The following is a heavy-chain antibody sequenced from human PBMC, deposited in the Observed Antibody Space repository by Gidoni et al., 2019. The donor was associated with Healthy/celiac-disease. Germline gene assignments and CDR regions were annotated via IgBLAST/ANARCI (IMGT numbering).Heavy chain of an antibody. Sequence: QVQLQESGPGLVKPSQTLSLTCTVSGGSISSGGYSWSWIRQHPGKGLEWIGYIYYSGSTYYNPSLKSRVTISVDTSKNQFSLKLSSVTAADTAVYYCASRGQYQLLPLDVWGQGTTVTVSS. V-gene: IGHV4-31*03. D-gene: IGHD2-2*01. CDR3: ASRGQYQLLPLDV. CDR1: GGSISSGGYS. J-gene: IGHJ6*02. CDR2: IYYSGST.